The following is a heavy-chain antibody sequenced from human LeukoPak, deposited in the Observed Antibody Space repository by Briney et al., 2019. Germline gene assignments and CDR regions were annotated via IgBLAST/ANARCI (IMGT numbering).Heavy chain of an antibody. CDR1: GYTFTTYG. Sequence: ASVKVSCKASGYTFTTYGISWVRQAPGQGLEWMGWISAYNGNKDYAQKFQGRVTLTTDTSTNTAFMELRSLRSDDTAVYYCARAAKGFIDLVVVPAAFPVDHWGQGTLVTVSS. J-gene: IGHJ4*02. CDR2: ISAYNGNK. CDR3: ARAAKGFIDLVVVPAAFPVDH. V-gene: IGHV1-18*01. D-gene: IGHD2-2*01.